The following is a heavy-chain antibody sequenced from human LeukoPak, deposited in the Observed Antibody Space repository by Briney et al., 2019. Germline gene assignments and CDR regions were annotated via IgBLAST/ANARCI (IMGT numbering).Heavy chain of an antibody. Sequence: SSQTLSLTCTVSGGSISSGDYYWSWIRHPPGKGLEWIGYIYYSGSTYYNPSLKSRVTISVDTSKNQFSLKLSSVTAADTAVYYCARWVPVYYYGSGSYLVRWFDPWGQGTLVTVSS. V-gene: IGHV4-30-4*01. CDR1: GGSISSGDYY. CDR2: IYYSGST. CDR3: ARWVPVYYYGSGSYLVRWFDP. J-gene: IGHJ5*02. D-gene: IGHD3-10*01.